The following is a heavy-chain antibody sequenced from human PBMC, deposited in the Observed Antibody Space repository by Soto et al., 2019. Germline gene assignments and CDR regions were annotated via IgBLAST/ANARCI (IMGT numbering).Heavy chain of an antibody. CDR1: GFSVSGNF. Sequence: EVPLVESGGGLVQPGESLRLSCAVSGFSVSGNFMSWVRQAPGKGLEWVSDHYSGGSTYYADSVKGRFTISRDIPKNTLYLQMNRLRPEDTAAYYCAIFDYGTFDFWGRGTMVTVSS. CDR2: HYSGGST. CDR3: AIFDYGTFDF. D-gene: IGHD4-17*01. V-gene: IGHV3-66*01. J-gene: IGHJ3*01.